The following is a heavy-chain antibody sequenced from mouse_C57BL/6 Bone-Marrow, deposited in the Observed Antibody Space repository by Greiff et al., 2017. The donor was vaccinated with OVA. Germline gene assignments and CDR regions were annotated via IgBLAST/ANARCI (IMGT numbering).Heavy chain of an antibody. CDR1: GFTFTDYY. D-gene: IGHD1-1*01. CDR3: ARFFSPITTVVGKDWYFDV. J-gene: IGHJ1*03. V-gene: IGHV7-3*01. CDR2: IRNKANGYTT. Sequence: EVMLVESGGGLVQPGGSLSLSCAASGFTFTDYYMSWVRQPPGKALEWLGFIRNKANGYTTEYSASVKGRFTISRDNSQSILYLQMNALRAEDSATYYGARFFSPITTVVGKDWYFDVWGTGTTVTVSS.